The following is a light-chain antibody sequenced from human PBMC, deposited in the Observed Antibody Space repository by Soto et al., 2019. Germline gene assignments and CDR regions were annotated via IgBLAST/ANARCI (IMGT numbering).Light chain of an antibody. CDR2: YDS. CDR3: QVWDDTTSDQPV. Sequence: SYELTQPPSVSVAPGKTASITCGGDNIGSKNVNWYQQKLGQAPVLAIYYDSDRPSGIPERFSGSNSGNTATLTISRVEAGDEADYYCQVWDDTTSDQPVFGGGTKLTVL. J-gene: IGLJ2*01. V-gene: IGLV3-21*04. CDR1: NIGSKN.